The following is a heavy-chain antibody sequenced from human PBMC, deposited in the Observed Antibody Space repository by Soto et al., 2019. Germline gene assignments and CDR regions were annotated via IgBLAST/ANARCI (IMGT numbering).Heavy chain of an antibody. Sequence: ASVKVSCKASGGTFSSYAISWVRQAPGQGLEWMGIINPSGGSTSYAQKFQGRVTMTRDTSTSTVYMELSSLRSEDTAVYYCARPGQQLVRVYFDYWGQGTLVTVSS. V-gene: IGHV1-46*03. J-gene: IGHJ4*02. D-gene: IGHD6-13*01. CDR3: ARPGQQLVRVYFDY. CDR2: INPSGGST. CDR1: GGTFSSYA.